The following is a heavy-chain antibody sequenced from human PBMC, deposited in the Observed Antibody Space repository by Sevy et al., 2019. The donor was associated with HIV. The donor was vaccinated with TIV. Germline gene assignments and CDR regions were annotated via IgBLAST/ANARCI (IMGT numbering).Heavy chain of an antibody. D-gene: IGHD3-10*01. CDR1: GFTFRNYV. Sequence: GGSLRLSCAASGFTFRNYVMNWVRQPPGKGLEWVSVISDGGGTKYYADSVKGRFTISGDDSKSTLYLQMNSLRVEDTAVYFCAKRVAGALAALDIWGQGTMVTVSS. J-gene: IGHJ3*02. V-gene: IGHV3-23*01. CDR3: AKRVAGALAALDI. CDR2: ISDGGGTK.